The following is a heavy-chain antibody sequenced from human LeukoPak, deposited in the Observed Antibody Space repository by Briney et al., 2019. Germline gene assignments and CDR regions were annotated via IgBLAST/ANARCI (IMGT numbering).Heavy chain of an antibody. CDR1: GFTLNSCA. V-gene: IGHV3-23*01. Sequence: GGSLRLSCVASGFTLNSCAMSWVRQAPGKGLEWVSAVSGGGGSTYYAASMKGRFTIPRDNSKNTLYLQMNSVRAEDTAVYCCAKDRQCYDMGIDYWGQGTLVTVSS. D-gene: IGHD3-22*01. CDR2: VSGGGGST. J-gene: IGHJ4*02. CDR3: AKDRQCYDMGIDY.